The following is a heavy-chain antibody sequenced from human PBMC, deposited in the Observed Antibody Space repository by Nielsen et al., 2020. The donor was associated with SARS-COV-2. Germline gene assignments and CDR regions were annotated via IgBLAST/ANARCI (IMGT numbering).Heavy chain of an antibody. V-gene: IGHV3-9*01. CDR1: GFTFDDYA. CDR3: AKARGMERRGLSRYMDV. Sequence: SLKIPCAASGFTFDDYAMHWVRQAPGKGLEWVSGISWNSGSIGYADSVKGRFTISRDNAKNSLYLQMNSLRAEDTALYYCAKARGMERRGLSRYMDVWGKGTTVTVSS. D-gene: IGHD3-10*01. J-gene: IGHJ6*03. CDR2: ISWNSGSI.